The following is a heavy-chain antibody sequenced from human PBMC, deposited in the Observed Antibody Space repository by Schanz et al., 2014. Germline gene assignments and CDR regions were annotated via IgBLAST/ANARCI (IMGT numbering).Heavy chain of an antibody. CDR2: IWYDGSNK. CDR3: AKDSVLVATGHDYFDY. J-gene: IGHJ4*02. CDR1: GFTFKNFG. V-gene: IGHV3-30*02. D-gene: IGHD2-21*01. Sequence: QVQLVESGGGVVQPGGSLRLSCEASGFTFKNFGMHWVRQTPGKGLEWMAFIWYDGSNKIYADSVKGRFTISRDNSNNTLFLQMSSLRVEDTAIDYCAKDSVLVATGHDYFDYWGQGTLVTVSS.